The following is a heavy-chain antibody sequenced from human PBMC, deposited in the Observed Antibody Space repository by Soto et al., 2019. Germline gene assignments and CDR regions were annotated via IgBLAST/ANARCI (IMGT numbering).Heavy chain of an antibody. Sequence: PSETLSLTCAVSGGSFSSGGYSWSWIRQPPGKGLEWIGYIYHSGSTYYNPSLKSRVTISVDRSKNQFSLKVSGVSAADTAVYYCATSQKGYNWNYFDHWGQGALVTVS. CDR2: IYHSGST. CDR1: GGSFSSGGYS. J-gene: IGHJ4*02. V-gene: IGHV4-30-2*01. D-gene: IGHD1-20*01. CDR3: ATSQKGYNWNYFDH.